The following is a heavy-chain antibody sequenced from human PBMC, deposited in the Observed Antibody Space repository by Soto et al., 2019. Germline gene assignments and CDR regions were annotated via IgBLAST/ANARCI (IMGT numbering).Heavy chain of an antibody. CDR2: IYPGDSDT. D-gene: IGHD3-22*01. CDR1: GYSFTSYW. CDR3: ARQMGNYYDSSGSPARAFDI. J-gene: IGHJ3*02. Sequence: GESLKISCKGSGYSFTSYWIGWVRQMPGKGLEWMGIIYPGDSDTRYSPSFQGQVTISADKSISTAYLQWSSLKASDTAMYYCARQMGNYYDSSGSPARAFDIWGQGTMVTVSS. V-gene: IGHV5-51*01.